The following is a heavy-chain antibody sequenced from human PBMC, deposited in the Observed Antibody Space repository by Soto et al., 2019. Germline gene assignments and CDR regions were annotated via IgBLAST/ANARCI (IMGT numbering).Heavy chain of an antibody. CDR1: GGSFSGYY. Sequence: QVQLQQWGAGLLKPSETLSLTCAVYGGSFSGYYWSWIRQPPGKGLEWIGEINHSGSTNYNPSLKSRVTISVDTSKNQFSLKLSSVTAADTAVYYCAREGPDGSGSYYMPNDYWGQGTLVTVSS. V-gene: IGHV4-34*01. CDR3: AREGPDGSGSYYMPNDY. J-gene: IGHJ4*02. D-gene: IGHD3-10*01. CDR2: INHSGST.